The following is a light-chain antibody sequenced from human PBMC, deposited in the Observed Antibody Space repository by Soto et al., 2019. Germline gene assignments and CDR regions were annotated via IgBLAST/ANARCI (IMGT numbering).Light chain of an antibody. CDR1: QSVSSSY. V-gene: IGKV3-20*01. Sequence: EIVLTQSPGTLYLSPGERATLSCRASQSVSSSYLAWYQQKPGQAPRLLIYGASNRATDIPDRFSGSGSGTDFTLTISRLEPEDLAVYYCQQYDISPWTFGQGTKVDIK. CDR2: GAS. CDR3: QQYDISPWT. J-gene: IGKJ1*01.